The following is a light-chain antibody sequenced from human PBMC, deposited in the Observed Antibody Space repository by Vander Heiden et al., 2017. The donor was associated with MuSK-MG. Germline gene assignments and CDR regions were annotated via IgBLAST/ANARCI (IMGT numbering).Light chain of an antibody. CDR2: GAS. J-gene: IGKJ1*01. CDR3: QHFGTSPPTWT. V-gene: IGKV3-20*01. Sequence: EIVLTQSPGTLSLSPGERATLSCRASQSVSSDYLDWYQQKPGQAPRPLIHGASSRATGIPDRFSGSGSGTDFTLSISRLEPEDFAVYSCQHFGTSPPTWTFGQGTKVEIK. CDR1: QSVSSDY.